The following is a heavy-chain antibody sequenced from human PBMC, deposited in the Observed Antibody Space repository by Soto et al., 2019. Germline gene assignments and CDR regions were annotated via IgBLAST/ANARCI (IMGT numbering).Heavy chain of an antibody. D-gene: IGHD2-21*02. Sequence: QVQLVQSGAEVKKPGASVRVSCKTSGYTFTNNNVIWVRQAPGQGLEWMGWINSYNGHTKYAQSLQGRGAMTADTSTSTAYMELRSLRSDDTAVYYCARVASYLVVVTAPFDYWGQGTLVTVSS. CDR1: GYTFTNNN. J-gene: IGHJ4*02. CDR2: INSYNGHT. V-gene: IGHV1-18*01. CDR3: ARVASYLVVVTAPFDY.